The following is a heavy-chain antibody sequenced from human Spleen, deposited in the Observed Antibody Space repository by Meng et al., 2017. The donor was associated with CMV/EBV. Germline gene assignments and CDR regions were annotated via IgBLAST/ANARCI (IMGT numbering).Heavy chain of an antibody. D-gene: IGHD2-8*02. V-gene: IGHV1-8*01. Sequence: ASVKVSCKASGYTFTSYDINWVRQATGQGLEWMGWMNPNSGNTGYAQKFQGRVTMTRNTSISTAYMELSSLRSDDTAVYYCARNPSHTGWFDPWGQGTLVTVSS. CDR3: ARNPSHTGWFDP. CDR2: MNPNSGNT. J-gene: IGHJ5*02. CDR1: GYTFTSYD.